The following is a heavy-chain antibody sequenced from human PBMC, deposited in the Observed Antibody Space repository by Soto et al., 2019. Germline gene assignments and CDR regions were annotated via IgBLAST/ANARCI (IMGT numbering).Heavy chain of an antibody. CDR3: AKDRLSGSIGYFYGMDV. J-gene: IGHJ6*02. V-gene: IGHV3-9*01. D-gene: IGHD1-26*01. CDR1: GFIFDDHA. CDR2: ISWNSGNI. Sequence: EVQLVESGGGLVQPGRSLRLSCAASGFIFDDHAMHWVRQAPGKGLEWVSGISWNSGNIHYADSVKGRFTISRDSAKNSLYLQLSSLSAEDTALYYCAKDRLSGSIGYFYGMDVWGQGTTVTVSS.